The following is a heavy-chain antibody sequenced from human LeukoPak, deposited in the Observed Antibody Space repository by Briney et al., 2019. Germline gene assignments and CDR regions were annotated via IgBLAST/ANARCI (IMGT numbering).Heavy chain of an antibody. CDR3: AKTNGYFDS. J-gene: IGHJ4*02. Sequence: GGSLRLSCAASGFTFSNYAMTWLRQAPGKGLECVSGINGGGDNAYYTTSVKGRFTISRDNSKNTLYLQMNSLRAEDTAVYYCAKTNGYFDSWGQGTLVTASS. V-gene: IGHV3-23*01. CDR1: GFTFSNYA. CDR2: INGGGDNA.